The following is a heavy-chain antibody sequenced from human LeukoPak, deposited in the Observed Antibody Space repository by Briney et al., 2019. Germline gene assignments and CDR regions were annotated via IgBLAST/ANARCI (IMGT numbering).Heavy chain of an antibody. D-gene: IGHD2-15*01. CDR2: ISSSGSTI. V-gene: IGHV3-48*03. J-gene: IGHJ5*02. CDR3: AREYCSGGSCLNWFDP. CDR1: GFTFSSYE. Sequence: GGSLRLSCAASGFTFSSYEMNWVRQAPGKGLEWVSYISSSGSTIYYADSVKGRFTISRDNAKNSLYLQMNSLRAEDTAVYYCAREYCSGGSCLNWFDPWGQGTLVTVPS.